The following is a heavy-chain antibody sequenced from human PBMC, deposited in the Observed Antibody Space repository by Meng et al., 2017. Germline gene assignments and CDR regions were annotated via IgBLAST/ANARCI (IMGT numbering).Heavy chain of an antibody. CDR3: ARGRRFLEWFDY. CDR1: GGSFSGYY. CDR2: INHSGST. D-gene: IGHD3-3*01. V-gene: IGHV4-34*01. J-gene: IGHJ4*02. Sequence: QVLLQQWAGGLLKPSAPLSPPCAVYGGSFSGYYWSGIRQPPGKGLEWIGEINHSGSTNYNPSPKSRVTISVDTSKNQFSLQLSSVTAADTAVYYCARGRRFLEWFDYWGQGTLVTVSS.